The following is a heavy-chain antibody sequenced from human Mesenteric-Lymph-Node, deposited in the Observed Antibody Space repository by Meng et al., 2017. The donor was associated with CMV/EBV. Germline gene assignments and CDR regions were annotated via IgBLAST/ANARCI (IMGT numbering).Heavy chain of an antibody. CDR1: GFSLSTAGVG. CDR2: IYWNDDK. D-gene: IGHD3-3*01. V-gene: IGHV2-5*01. J-gene: IGHJ3*02. CDR3: AHSSGFWRGNTLYDDLDI. Sequence: SGPTLVKPTQTLTLTCNFSGFSLSTAGVGVGWVRQPPGKALEWLALIYWNDDKRYSPSLKSRLTITKDNAKNQVVLTLSNMDPVDTATYYCAHSSGFWRGNTLYDDLDIWGQGTMVTVSS.